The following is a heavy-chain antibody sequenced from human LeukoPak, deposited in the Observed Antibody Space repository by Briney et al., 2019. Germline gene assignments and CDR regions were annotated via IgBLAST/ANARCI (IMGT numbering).Heavy chain of an antibody. D-gene: IGHD2-2*01. CDR2: IKQDGGEK. CDR1: GFTFSSYW. CDR3: ARDDCSSISCYHNWFDP. J-gene: IGHJ5*02. V-gene: IGHV3-7*01. Sequence: GGSLRLSCAASGFTFSSYWMSWVRQAPGKGLEWVANIKQDGGEKYYVDSVKGRFTISRDDAKNSLYLQMNSLRAEDTAVYYCARDDCSSISCYHNWFDPWGQGTLVTVSS.